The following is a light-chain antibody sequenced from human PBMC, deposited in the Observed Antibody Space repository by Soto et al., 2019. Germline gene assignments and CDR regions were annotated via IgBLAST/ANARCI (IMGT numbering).Light chain of an antibody. CDR1: QSVTSR. Sequence: GDRVTITCRASQSVTSRLAWHQHKPGKAPEVLIYDASKLEPGVPSSFSGSGSGREFTLTISSLQPDDFATYYCQQYYDYPWTFGQGTKVEIK. CDR3: QQYYDYPWT. CDR2: DAS. J-gene: IGKJ1*01. V-gene: IGKV1-5*01.